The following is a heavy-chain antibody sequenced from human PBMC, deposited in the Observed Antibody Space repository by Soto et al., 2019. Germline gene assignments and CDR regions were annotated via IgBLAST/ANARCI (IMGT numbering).Heavy chain of an antibody. CDR2: ISYDGSNK. J-gene: IGHJ3*02. D-gene: IGHD6-6*01. Sequence: GGSLRLSCAASGFTFSSYGMHWVRQAPGKGLEWVAVISYDGSNKYYADSVKGRFTISSDNSKNTLYLQMNGLRAEDTAVYYCAKDKDSYSGFSDAFDIWGQGTMVTVSS. V-gene: IGHV3-30*18. CDR3: AKDKDSYSGFSDAFDI. CDR1: GFTFSSYG.